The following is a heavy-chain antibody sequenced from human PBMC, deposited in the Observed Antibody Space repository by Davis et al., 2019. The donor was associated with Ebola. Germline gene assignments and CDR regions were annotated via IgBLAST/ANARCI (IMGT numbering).Heavy chain of an antibody. Sequence: MPSETLSLTCAVSGGSISSSNWWSWVRQPPGKGLEWIGEIYHSRSTNYNPSLKSRVTISVDKSKNQFSLKLSSVTAADTAVYYCARGGIQLWSSFDYWGQGTLVTVSS. CDR3: ARGGIQLWSSFDY. V-gene: IGHV4-4*02. J-gene: IGHJ4*02. CDR1: GGSISSSNW. D-gene: IGHD5-18*01. CDR2: IYHSRST.